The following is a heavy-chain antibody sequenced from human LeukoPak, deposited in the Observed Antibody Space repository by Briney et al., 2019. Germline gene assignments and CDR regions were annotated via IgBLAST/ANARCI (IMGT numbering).Heavy chain of an antibody. V-gene: IGHV4-34*01. CDR2: INHSGST. CDR3: GGGIRGAYYYDSGVYSSFDY. J-gene: IGHJ4*02. D-gene: IGHD3-22*01. Sequence: SETLSLTCAVYGGSFSGYYWSWIRQPPGKGLEWIGEINHSGSTNYNPSLKSRVTISVDTSKNQFSLKLSSVTAADTAVYYCGGGIRGAYYYDSGVYSSFDYGGKGPRVTVSS. CDR1: GGSFSGYY.